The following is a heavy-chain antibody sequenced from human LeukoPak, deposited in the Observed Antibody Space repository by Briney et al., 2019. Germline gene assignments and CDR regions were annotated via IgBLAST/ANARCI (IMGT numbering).Heavy chain of an antibody. J-gene: IGHJ3*02. CDR3: AKDHDYGVRDGAFDI. V-gene: IGHV1-46*01. Sequence: GASVKVSCKASGYTFTSYYMHWVRQAPGQGLEWMGIINPSGGSTSYAQKFQGRVTMTRDTSTSTVYMELSSLRSEDTAVYYCAKDHDYGVRDGAFDIWGQGTMVTVSS. CDR2: INPSGGST. D-gene: IGHD4-17*01. CDR1: GYTFTSYY.